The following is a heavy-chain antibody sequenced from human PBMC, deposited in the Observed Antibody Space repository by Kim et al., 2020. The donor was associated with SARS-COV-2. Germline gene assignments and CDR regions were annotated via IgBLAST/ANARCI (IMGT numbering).Heavy chain of an antibody. D-gene: IGHD6-19*01. CDR3: ARSIAVAGYYFDY. CDR2: ISYDGSNK. CDR1: GFTFSSYA. Sequence: GGSLRLSCAASGFTFSSYAMHWVHQAPGKGLEWVAVISYDGSNKYYADSVKGRFTISRDNSKNTLYLQMNSLRAEDTAVYYCARSIAVAGYYFDYWGQGTLVTVSS. V-gene: IGHV3-30*04. J-gene: IGHJ4*02.